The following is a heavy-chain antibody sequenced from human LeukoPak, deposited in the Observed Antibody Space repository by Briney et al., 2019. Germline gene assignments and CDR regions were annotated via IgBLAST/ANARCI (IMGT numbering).Heavy chain of an antibody. D-gene: IGHD6-13*01. CDR1: GYTFTSYG. Sequence: ASVKVSCKASGYTFTSYGISWVRQAPGQGLEWMGWINPNSGGTNYAQKFQGRVTMTRDTSISTAYMELSRLRSDDTAVYYCAKSMAAAGWSDYWGQGTLVTVSS. J-gene: IGHJ4*02. CDR3: AKSMAAAGWSDY. CDR2: INPNSGGT. V-gene: IGHV1-2*02.